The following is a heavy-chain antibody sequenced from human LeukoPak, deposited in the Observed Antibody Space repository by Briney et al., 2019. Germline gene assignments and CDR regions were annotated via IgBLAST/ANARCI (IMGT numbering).Heavy chain of an antibody. V-gene: IGHV3-33*01. CDR3: ARDSCLIKTCLDY. D-gene: IGHD3-10*01. Sequence: QPGGSLRLSCATSGFIFSHFGMHWVRQAPGKGLEWVAAIQSDGSQEYFPDSVKGRSTISRDKSKSTMYLQIDTLRAEDTAVYYCARDSCLIKTCLDYWGQGTLVTVSS. J-gene: IGHJ4*02. CDR2: IQSDGSQE. CDR1: GFIFSHFG.